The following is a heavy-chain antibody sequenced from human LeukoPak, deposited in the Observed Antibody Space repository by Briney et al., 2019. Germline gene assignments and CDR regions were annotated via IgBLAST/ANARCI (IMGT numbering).Heavy chain of an antibody. Sequence: KPSETLSLTCTVSGGSISSGGYYWSWIRQHPGKGLEWIGYIYYSGSTYYNPSLKSRVTISVDTSKNQFSLKLSSVTAADTAVYYCARAHSSSSGDWFDPWGQGTLVTVSS. V-gene: IGHV4-31*03. J-gene: IGHJ5*02. D-gene: IGHD6-6*01. CDR2: IYYSGST. CDR1: GGSISSGGYY. CDR3: ARAHSSSSGDWFDP.